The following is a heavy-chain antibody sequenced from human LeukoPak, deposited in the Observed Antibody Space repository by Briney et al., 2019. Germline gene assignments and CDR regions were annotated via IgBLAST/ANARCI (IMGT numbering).Heavy chain of an antibody. CDR1: GYTFTSYG. J-gene: IGHJ6*03. D-gene: IGHD1-26*01. CDR3: ATGVSGSYYDYYYYMAV. Sequence: ASVKVSCKASGYTFTSYGISWVRQAPGQGLEYMGWISAYNGNTNYAQKLQGRVIMTTDTSTSTAYMELRSLRSDDTAVYYCATGVSGSYYDYYYYMAVWGKGTTVTVSS. CDR2: ISAYNGNT. V-gene: IGHV1-18*01.